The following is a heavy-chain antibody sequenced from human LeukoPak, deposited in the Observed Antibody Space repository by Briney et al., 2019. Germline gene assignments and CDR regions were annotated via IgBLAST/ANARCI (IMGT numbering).Heavy chain of an antibody. CDR3: ARDRGPRTGFMVREAYDY. CDR2: INTDGSIT. CDR1: GLTFSDYW. J-gene: IGHJ4*02. V-gene: IGHV3-74*01. D-gene: IGHD3-10*01. Sequence: PGGSLRLSCAASGLTFSDYWIHWVRHAPGKGLVWVSRINTDGSITNYADSVKGRFSISRDNAKNTLYLQMSSLRAEDTAVYYCARDRGPRTGFMVREAYDYWGQGTLVTVSS.